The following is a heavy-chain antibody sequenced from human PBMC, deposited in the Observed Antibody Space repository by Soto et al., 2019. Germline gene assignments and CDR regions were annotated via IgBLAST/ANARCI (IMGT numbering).Heavy chain of an antibody. CDR2: ISYDGSNK. D-gene: IGHD2-2*01. Sequence: QVQLVESGGGVVQPGRSLRLSCAASGFTFSSYAMHWVRQAPGKGLEWVAVISYDGSNKYYADSVKGRFTISRDNSKDTLYLQMSSLRAEDTAVYYCARDDQLALDYWGQGTLVTVSS. CDR3: ARDDQLALDY. CDR1: GFTFSSYA. V-gene: IGHV3-30-3*01. J-gene: IGHJ4*02.